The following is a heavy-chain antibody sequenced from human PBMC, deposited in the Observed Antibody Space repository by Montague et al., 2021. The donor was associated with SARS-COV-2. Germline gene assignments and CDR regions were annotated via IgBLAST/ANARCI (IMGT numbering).Heavy chain of an antibody. V-gene: IGHV4-34*01. CDR2: INESVSA. CDR1: GGSFSDYY. D-gene: IGHD3-10*01. CDR3: ARRAQRGGRGLDA. J-gene: IGHJ3*01. Sequence: SETLSLTCAVYGGSFSDYYWTWIRQPPGKGLEWIGEINESVSAKYTPSLKSRVTISIDAAKSQFSLNLYSVTAADTALYYCARRAQRGGRGLDAWGQGTLVTVSS.